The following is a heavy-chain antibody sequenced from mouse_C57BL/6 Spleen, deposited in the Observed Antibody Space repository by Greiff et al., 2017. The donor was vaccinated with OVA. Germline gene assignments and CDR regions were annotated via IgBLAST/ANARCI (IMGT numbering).Heavy chain of an antibody. CDR2: IYPGDGDT. J-gene: IGHJ4*01. CDR3: ARGGAYDYDPYYAMDY. D-gene: IGHD2-4*01. V-gene: IGHV1-82*01. Sequence: QVQLQQSGPELVKPGASVKISCKASGYAFSSSWMNWVKQRPGKGLEWTGRIYPGDGDTNYNGKFKGKATLTADKSSSTAYMQLSSLTSEDSAVYFCARGGAYDYDPYYAMDYWGQGTSVTVSS. CDR1: GYAFSSSW.